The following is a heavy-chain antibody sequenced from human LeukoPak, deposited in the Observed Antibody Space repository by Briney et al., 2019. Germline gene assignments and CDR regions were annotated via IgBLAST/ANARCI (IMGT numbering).Heavy chain of an antibody. CDR3: AQSSVDTFDY. D-gene: IGHD6-6*01. CDR2: IKQDGSEK. J-gene: IGHJ4*02. Sequence: GGSLRLSCAASGCTFSSYWMSWVRQAPGKGLEWVANIKQDGSEKYYVDSVKGRFTISRDNAKNSLYLQMNSLRAEDTAVYYCAQSSVDTFDYWGQGTLVTVSS. V-gene: IGHV3-7*03. CDR1: GCTFSSYW.